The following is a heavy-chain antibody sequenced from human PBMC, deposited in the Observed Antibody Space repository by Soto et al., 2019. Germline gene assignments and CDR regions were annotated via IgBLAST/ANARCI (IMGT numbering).Heavy chain of an antibody. V-gene: IGHV1-18*01. CDR1: GYTFTSYG. Sequence: ASIKVSWQASGYTFTSYGISWVRQAPGQGLEWMGWISAYNGNTNYAQKLQGRVTMTTDTSTSTAYMELRSLRSDDTAVYYCARAPYYDSSGYPDDYWGQGTLVTVSS. CDR2: ISAYNGNT. CDR3: ARAPYYDSSGYPDDY. D-gene: IGHD3-22*01. J-gene: IGHJ4*02.